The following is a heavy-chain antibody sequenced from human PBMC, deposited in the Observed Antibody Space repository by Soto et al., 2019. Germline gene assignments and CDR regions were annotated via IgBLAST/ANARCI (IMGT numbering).Heavy chain of an antibody. J-gene: IGHJ5*02. D-gene: IGHD6-13*01. V-gene: IGHV3-48*02. CDR2: ISSSSSTI. CDR3: VTDKRRQQLVPNWFDL. CDR1: RFTVNSYG. Sequence: XGSLRLSCSAARFTVNSYGFNWVRQAPGKGLEWGSYISSSSSTIYYADSVKGRFTISRDNAKNALYLQMNSLRDEDTAVYYCVTDKRRQQLVPNWFDLWGEGPLVTVTS.